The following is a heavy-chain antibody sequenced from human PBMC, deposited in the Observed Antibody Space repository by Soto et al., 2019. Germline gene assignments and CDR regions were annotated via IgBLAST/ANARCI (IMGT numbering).Heavy chain of an antibody. V-gene: IGHV4-30-2*01. CDR2: IYHSGTTT. Sequence: SETRSVACAVCGGSISSGWYSWSWIRQPPGKGLEWIGYIYHSGTTTNYNPSLKSRVTLSVDTSKNQFSLKLSSVTAADTAVYYCARLGGSYAVPHFDYWGQGTLVTVSS. CDR3: ARLGGSYAVPHFDY. D-gene: IGHD1-26*01. J-gene: IGHJ4*02. CDR1: GGSISSGWYS.